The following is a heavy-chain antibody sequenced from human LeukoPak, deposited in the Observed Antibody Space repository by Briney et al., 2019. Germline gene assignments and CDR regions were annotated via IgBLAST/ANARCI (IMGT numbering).Heavy chain of an antibody. D-gene: IGHD5-18*01. J-gene: IGHJ4*02. Sequence: ASVKVSCKASGYTFTGYYMHWVRQAPGQGLEWMGWINVNSGGTNYAQKFQGRVTMTRDTSISTAYMELSRLRSDDTAVYYCARDLKGGYSYGAYYFDYWGQGTLVTVSS. CDR3: ARDLKGGYSYGAYYFDY. CDR1: GYTFTGYY. V-gene: IGHV1-2*02. CDR2: INVNSGGT.